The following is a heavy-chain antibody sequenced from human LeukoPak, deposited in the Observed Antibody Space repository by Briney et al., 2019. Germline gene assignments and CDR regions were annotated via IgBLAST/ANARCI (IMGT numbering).Heavy chain of an antibody. CDR2: IYYSGNT. CDR1: GVSISSSNSY. D-gene: IGHD6-19*01. J-gene: IGHJ4*02. V-gene: IGHV4-39*01. Sequence: SETLSLTCTVSGVSISSSNSYWGWIRQPPGKGLEWIGSIYYSGNTYYNASLKSRVTISVDPSKNQFSLKRSSVTAADTAVYYCARWLANCFDCWGQGALVTVSS. CDR3: ARWLANCFDC.